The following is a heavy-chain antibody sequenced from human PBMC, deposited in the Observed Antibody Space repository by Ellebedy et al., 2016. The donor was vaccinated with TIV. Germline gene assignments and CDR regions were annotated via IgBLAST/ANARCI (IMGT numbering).Heavy chain of an antibody. D-gene: IGHD6-19*01. V-gene: IGHV4-39*07. Sequence: SETLSLTCTVSGGSITTTNYYWGWIRQPPGKGLEWIGEINQSGRATYNPSLKGRVTISVDMSKNQFSLRLSSVTAADTAVYYCAEGRSGWYYFDYWGQGTLVTVSS. CDR3: AEGRSGWYYFDY. CDR2: INQSGRA. CDR1: GGSITTTNYY. J-gene: IGHJ4*02.